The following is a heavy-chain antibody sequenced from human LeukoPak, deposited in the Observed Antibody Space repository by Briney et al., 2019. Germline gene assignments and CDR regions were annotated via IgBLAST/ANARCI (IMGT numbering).Heavy chain of an antibody. CDR3: ARSLAPGRNSDY. Sequence: GGSLRLSCAASGFTFTDYYMSWVRQAPGKGLEWISYIGKRGTDINYADSVKGRFTVSRDNAKNSLYLRMNSLRAEDTAVYYCARSLAPGRNSDYWGQGTLVTVSS. CDR2: IGKRGTDI. V-gene: IGHV3-11*04. CDR1: GFTFTDYY. J-gene: IGHJ4*02.